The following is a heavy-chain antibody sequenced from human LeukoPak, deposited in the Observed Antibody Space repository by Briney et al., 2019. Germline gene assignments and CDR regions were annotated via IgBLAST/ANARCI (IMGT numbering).Heavy chain of an antibody. D-gene: IGHD6-13*01. CDR2: IYYSGST. CDR1: GGSISSYY. CDR3: ARAPIAAGGTENFDY. Sequence: SETLSLTCTVSGGSISSYYWSWIRQPPGKGLEWIGYIYYSGSTNYNPSLKSRVTISVDTFKNQFSLKLSSVTAADTAVYYCARAPIAAGGTENFDYWGQGTLVTVSS. V-gene: IGHV4-59*01. J-gene: IGHJ4*02.